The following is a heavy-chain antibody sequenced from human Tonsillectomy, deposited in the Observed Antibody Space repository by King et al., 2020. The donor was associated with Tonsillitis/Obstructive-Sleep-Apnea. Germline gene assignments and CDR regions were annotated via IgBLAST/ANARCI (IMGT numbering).Heavy chain of an antibody. D-gene: IGHD2-15*01. CDR3: ARLYCGGGSRSPRFYNFYYYIDV. CDR1: GFSLTTSGVG. V-gene: IGHV2-5*02. CDR2: IYWDDDK. J-gene: IGHJ6*03. Sequence: TLKESGPTLVKPTQTLTLTCTVSGFSLTTSGVGVGWIRQPPGKALEWLAFIYWDDDKRYSPSLKSRLTITRDTSKNQVVLTMTNMDPVDTATYFCARLYCGGGSRSPRFYNFYYYIDVWGKGTTVTVSS.